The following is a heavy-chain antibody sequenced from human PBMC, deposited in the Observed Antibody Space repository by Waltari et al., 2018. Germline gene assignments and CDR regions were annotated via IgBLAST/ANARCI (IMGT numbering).Heavy chain of an antibody. J-gene: IGHJ3*02. CDR2: IKHSGSI. D-gene: IGHD3-3*01. Sequence: QVQLQQWGAGLLKPSETLSLTCAVYGGSFSGYYWSWIRQPPGKGLEWIGEIKHSGSINYNPSLKSRVTISVDTSKNQFSLKLSAVSAADTAVYYCARGMETIFGVVNIDAFDIWGQGTMVTVSS. CDR3: ARGMETIFGVVNIDAFDI. CDR1: GGSFSGYY. V-gene: IGHV4-34*01.